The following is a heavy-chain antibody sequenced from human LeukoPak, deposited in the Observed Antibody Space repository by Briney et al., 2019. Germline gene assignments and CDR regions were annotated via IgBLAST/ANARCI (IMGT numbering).Heavy chain of an antibody. V-gene: IGHV4-61*02. D-gene: IGHD5-18*01. CDR1: GGSISSGSYY. Sequence: SETLSLTCTVSGGSISSGSYYWSWIRQPAGKGLEWIGRIYTSGSTNYNPSLKSRVTVSVDTSKNQFSLKLSSVTAADTAVYYCARDYERGYSYGYDYWGQGTLVTVSS. J-gene: IGHJ4*02. CDR2: IYTSGST. CDR3: ARDYERGYSYGYDY.